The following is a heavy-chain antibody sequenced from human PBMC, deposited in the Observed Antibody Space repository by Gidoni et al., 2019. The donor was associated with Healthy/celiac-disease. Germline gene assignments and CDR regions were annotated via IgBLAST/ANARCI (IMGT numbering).Heavy chain of an antibody. CDR2: IWSDGSNG. CDR1: GLSLDNHG. Sequence: QVQLVESGGGVVQPGTSLSLSCEASGLSLDNHGMHWVRLAPGKGLEWVAVIWSDGSNGDYADPVKGRFTISRDNSKNTLFLQMNSLRVEDTATYFCARDRLRGSGTTLDVWGKGTTVIVSS. V-gene: IGHV3-33*01. J-gene: IGHJ6*04. D-gene: IGHD3-10*01. CDR3: ARDRLRGSGTTLDV.